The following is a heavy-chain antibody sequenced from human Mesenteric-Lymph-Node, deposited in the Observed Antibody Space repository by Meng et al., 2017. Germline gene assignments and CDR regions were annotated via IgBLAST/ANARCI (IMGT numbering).Heavy chain of an antibody. D-gene: IGHD5-12*01. V-gene: IGHV4-34*01. CDR3: ARGENSGYDYWDY. J-gene: IGHJ4*02. Sequence: GQLQQWGAGLLKPSVTRSLTCAVYGGSFSGYYWSWIRQPPGKGLEWIGEIYHSGSTNYNPSLKSRVTISVDKSKNQFSLKLSSVTAADTAVYYCARGENSGYDYWDYWGQGTLVTVSS. CDR2: IYHSGST. CDR1: GGSFSGYY.